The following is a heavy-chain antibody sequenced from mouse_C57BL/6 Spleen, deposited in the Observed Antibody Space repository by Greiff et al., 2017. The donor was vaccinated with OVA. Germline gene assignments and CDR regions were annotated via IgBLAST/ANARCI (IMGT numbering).Heavy chain of an antibody. Sequence: VQLQQSGAELVKPGASVKLSCKASGYTFTSYWMHWVKQRPGQGLEWIGMIHPNSGSTNYNEKFKSKATLTVDKSSSTAYMQLSSLTSEDSAVYYCARGGIITTVVRAMDYWGQGTSVTVSS. V-gene: IGHV1-64*01. J-gene: IGHJ4*01. CDR3: ARGGIITTVVRAMDY. CDR2: IHPNSGST. CDR1: GYTFTSYW. D-gene: IGHD1-1*01.